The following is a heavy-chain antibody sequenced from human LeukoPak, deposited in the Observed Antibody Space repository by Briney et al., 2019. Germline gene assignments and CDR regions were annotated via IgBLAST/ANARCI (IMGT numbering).Heavy chain of an antibody. CDR1: GYTFTSYG. Sequence: ASVKVSCKASGYTFTSYGISWVRQAPGQGLEWMGWISAYNGNTNYAQKLQGRVTMTTDTSTSTAYMELRSLGSDDTAVYYCARTPRTSMTYLGVYWGQGTLVTVSS. J-gene: IGHJ4*02. CDR2: ISAYNGNT. V-gene: IGHV1-18*01. D-gene: IGHD6-6*01. CDR3: ARTPRTSMTYLGVY.